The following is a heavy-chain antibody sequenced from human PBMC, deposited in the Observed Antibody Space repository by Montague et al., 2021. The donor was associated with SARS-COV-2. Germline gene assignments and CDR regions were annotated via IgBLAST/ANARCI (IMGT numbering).Heavy chain of an antibody. V-gene: IGHV2-70*11. CDR1: GFSLSTSGMC. D-gene: IGHD3-9*01. Sequence: PALVKPTQTLTLTCTFSGFSLSTSGMCVSWIRQPPGKALEWLARIDWDDDKYYSTSLKTRLTISKDTSKNQVVLTMTNMDPVDTATYYCARDHYDILTGYYNWFDPWGQGTLVTVSP. J-gene: IGHJ5*02. CDR3: ARDHYDILTGYYNWFDP. CDR2: IDWDDDK.